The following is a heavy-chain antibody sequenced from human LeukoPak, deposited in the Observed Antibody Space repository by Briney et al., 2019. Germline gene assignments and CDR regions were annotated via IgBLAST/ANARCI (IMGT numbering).Heavy chain of an antibody. D-gene: IGHD1-1*01. CDR2: IYSSGST. CDR1: GGSVSSYY. CDR3: ARLTKTEIQLWTHFAY. J-gene: IGHJ4*02. V-gene: IGHV4-4*09. Sequence: SETLSLTCTISGGSVSSYYWNWIRQPPGKGLEWIGNIYSSGSTNYNPSLKSRVTMSVDTSKNQFSLRLTSVTAADTAVYYCARLTKTEIQLWTHFAYWGRGALVTVSS.